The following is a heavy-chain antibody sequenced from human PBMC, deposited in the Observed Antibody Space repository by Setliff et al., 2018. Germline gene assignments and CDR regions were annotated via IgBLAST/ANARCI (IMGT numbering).Heavy chain of an antibody. Sequence: PGESLKISCKGSGYSFTTYWIGWVRQMPGKGLEWMGIIFPGDSNTKYSPSFQGQVTISVDKSINTAYLQWSSLKASDTAMYYCANYQWGGGGDYWGQGTLVTVSS. J-gene: IGHJ4*02. V-gene: IGHV5-51*01. CDR1: GYSFTTYW. D-gene: IGHD3-16*01. CDR3: ANYQWGGGGDY. CDR2: IFPGDSNT.